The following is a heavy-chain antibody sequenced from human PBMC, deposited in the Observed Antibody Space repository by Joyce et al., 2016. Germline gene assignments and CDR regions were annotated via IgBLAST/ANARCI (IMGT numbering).Heavy chain of an antibody. D-gene: IGHD2-15*01. CDR2: ITTAGDT. J-gene: IGHJ4*02. Sequence: EVQLVESGGGLVQPGGSLRLSCAASGFTFSSYDMQWVRQATGKGLEWVSAITTAGDTYYLGSVKGRFTISRENAKNSLYLQMNSLRAEDTAVYYCARVSGSKDFDYWGQGTLVTVSS. V-gene: IGHV3-13*01. CDR1: GFTFSSYD. CDR3: ARVSGSKDFDY.